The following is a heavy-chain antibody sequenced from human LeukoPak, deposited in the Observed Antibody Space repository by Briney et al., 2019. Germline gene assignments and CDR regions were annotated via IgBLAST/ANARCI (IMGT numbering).Heavy chain of an antibody. CDR1: GFTFSSYG. J-gene: IGHJ1*01. CDR2: ISGSGGST. D-gene: IGHD6-13*01. CDR3: AKARQQQLVLFQH. Sequence: GGSLRLSCAASGFTFSSYGMHWVRQAPGKGLEWVSAISGSGGSTYYADSVKGRFTISRDNSKNTLYLQMNSLRAEDTAVYYCAKARQQQLVLFQHWGQGTLVTVSS. V-gene: IGHV3-23*01.